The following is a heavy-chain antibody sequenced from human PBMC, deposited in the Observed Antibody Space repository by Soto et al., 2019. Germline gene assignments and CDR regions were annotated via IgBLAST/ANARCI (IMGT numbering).Heavy chain of an antibody. J-gene: IGHJ6*02. CDR3: SGCSGGACHQNYGMDV. Sequence: EVHLVESGGGLVKPGGSLRLSCAVSGFTFSSCTMNWVRQAPGKGLEWVSSISPSTSHIYYADSVKGRFTISRDNAKSSRFLQMNSLRAEDTAVYYCSGCSGGACHQNYGMDVWGQGTTVTVSS. CDR2: ISPSTSHI. CDR1: GFTFSSCT. V-gene: IGHV3-21*01. D-gene: IGHD2-15*01.